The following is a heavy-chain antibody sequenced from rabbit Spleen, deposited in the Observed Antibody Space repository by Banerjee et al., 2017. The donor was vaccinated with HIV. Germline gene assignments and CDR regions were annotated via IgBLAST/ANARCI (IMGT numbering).Heavy chain of an antibody. CDR3: VSDQGGDAGYGRCYFNL. D-gene: IGHD4-2*01. V-gene: IGHV1S47*01. J-gene: IGHJ4*01. Sequence: QEQLVESGGGLVQPGGSLKLSCKASGFDFSVYGVSWVRQAPGKGLEWIGYIEPIFGNTYCASRVNGRSTISSHNAQTTLSLQLISLTTADTATYVCVSDQGGDAGYGRCYFNLWGPGTLVTVS. CDR1: GFDFSVYG. CDR2: IEPIFGNT.